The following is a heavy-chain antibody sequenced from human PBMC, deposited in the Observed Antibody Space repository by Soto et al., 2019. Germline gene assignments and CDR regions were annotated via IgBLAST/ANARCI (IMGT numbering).Heavy chain of an antibody. Sequence: ASVKVSCKASGYTFTSYDINWVRQATGQGLEWTGWMNPNSGNTGYAQKFQGRVTMTRNTSISTAYMELSSLRSEDTAVYYCARVSSSWYAALPFDYWGQGTLVTVSS. CDR1: GYTFTSYD. V-gene: IGHV1-8*01. CDR2: MNPNSGNT. J-gene: IGHJ4*02. CDR3: ARVSSSWYAALPFDY. D-gene: IGHD6-13*01.